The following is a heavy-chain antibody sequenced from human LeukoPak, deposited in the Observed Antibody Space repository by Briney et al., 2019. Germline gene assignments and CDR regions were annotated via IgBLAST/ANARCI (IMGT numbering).Heavy chain of an antibody. CDR3: ARGNLFPAY. J-gene: IGHJ4*02. Sequence: GGSLRLSCAASGFTFSDSYMSWIRQAPGKGLEWVSYISTGGSTIYYADSVKGRFTISRDNAKNSLYLQMNSLRAEDTAVYYCARGNLFPAYWGQGTLVTASS. CDR1: GFTFSDSY. CDR2: ISTGGSTI. V-gene: IGHV3-11*01.